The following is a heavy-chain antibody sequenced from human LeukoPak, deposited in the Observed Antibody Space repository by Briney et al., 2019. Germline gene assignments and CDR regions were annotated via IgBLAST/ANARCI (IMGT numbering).Heavy chain of an antibody. Sequence: GGSLRLSCAASGFTFSSYWMSWVRQAPGKGLEWVANIRHDGSEKYYVDSVKGRFTISRDNAKNSLYLQMTSLRAEDTAVYYCARSQLSGYCSSTSCFWSGYWGQGTLVTVSS. CDR2: IRHDGSEK. J-gene: IGHJ4*02. D-gene: IGHD2-2*01. CDR3: ARSQLSGYCSSTSCFWSGY. V-gene: IGHV3-7*05. CDR1: GFTFSSYW.